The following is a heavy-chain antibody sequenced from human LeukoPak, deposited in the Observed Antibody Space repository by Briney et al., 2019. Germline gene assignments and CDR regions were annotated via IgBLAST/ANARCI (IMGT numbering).Heavy chain of an antibody. D-gene: IGHD3-3*01. CDR1: GGSISSHY. CDR2: IHYSGYT. V-gene: IGHV4-59*11. Sequence: SETLSLTCTVSGGSISSHYWSWIRQPPGKGLEWIGDIHYSGYTDYNPSLKSRVTISVDTSKNQFSLKLSSVTAADTAVYYCARDERPRTIFGVAHFDYWGQGTLVTVSS. J-gene: IGHJ4*02. CDR3: ARDERPRTIFGVAHFDY.